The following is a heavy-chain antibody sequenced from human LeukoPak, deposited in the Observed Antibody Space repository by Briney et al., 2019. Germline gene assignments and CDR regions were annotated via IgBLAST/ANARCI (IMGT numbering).Heavy chain of an antibody. V-gene: IGHV3-11*04. D-gene: IGHD2-15*01. Sequence: GGSLRLSCAASGFTFSDYYMSWIRQAPGKGLEWVSYISSSGSTIYYADSVKGRFTISRDNAKNSLYLQMNSLRAEDTAVYYCARDAPRKIGYCSGGSCYSDYWGQGTLVTVSS. CDR3: ARDAPRKIGYCSGGSCYSDY. CDR2: ISSSGSTI. CDR1: GFTFSDYY. J-gene: IGHJ4*02.